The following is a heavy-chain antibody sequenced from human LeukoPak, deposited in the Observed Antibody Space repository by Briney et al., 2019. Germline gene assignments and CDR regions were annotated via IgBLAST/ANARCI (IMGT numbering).Heavy chain of an antibody. D-gene: IGHD3-3*01. CDR2: ISAYNGNT. J-gene: IGHJ4*02. CDR3: ARDNVPYYDFWSGPYQGFDY. Sequence: ASVKVSCKASGYTFTSYGISWVRQAPGQGLAWMGWISAYNGNTNYAQKLQGRVTMTTDTSTSTAYMELRSLRSDDTAVYYCARDNVPYYDFWSGPYQGFDYWGQGTLVTVSS. V-gene: IGHV1-18*01. CDR1: GYTFTSYG.